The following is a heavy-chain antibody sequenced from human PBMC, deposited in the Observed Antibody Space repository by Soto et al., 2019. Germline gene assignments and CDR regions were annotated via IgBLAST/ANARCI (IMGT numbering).Heavy chain of an antibody. D-gene: IGHD3-3*01. V-gene: IGHV3-23*01. CDR1: GFTFSSYA. J-gene: IGHJ4*02. CDR3: AKVMSRFLEWLLFDY. Sequence: EVQLLESGGGLVQPGGSLRLSCAASGFTFSSYAMSWVRQAPGKGLEWVSAISGSGGSTYYADSVKGRFPISRDNSKNTLYLQMNSLRAEDTAVYYCAKVMSRFLEWLLFDYWGQGTLVTVSS. CDR2: ISGSGGST.